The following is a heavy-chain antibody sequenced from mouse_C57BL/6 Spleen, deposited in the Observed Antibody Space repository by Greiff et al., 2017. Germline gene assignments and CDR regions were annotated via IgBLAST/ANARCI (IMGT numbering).Heavy chain of an antibody. CDR2: ISSGGDYI. Sequence: EVKLMESGEGLVKPGGSLKLSCAASGFTFSSYAMSWVRQTPEKRLEWVAYISSGGDYIYYADTVKGRFTISRDNARNTLYLQMSSLKSEDTAMYYCTRDRDYYGSSPWFAYWGQGTLVTVSA. J-gene: IGHJ3*01. CDR3: TRDRDYYGSSPWFAY. D-gene: IGHD1-1*01. CDR1: GFTFSSYA. V-gene: IGHV5-9-1*02.